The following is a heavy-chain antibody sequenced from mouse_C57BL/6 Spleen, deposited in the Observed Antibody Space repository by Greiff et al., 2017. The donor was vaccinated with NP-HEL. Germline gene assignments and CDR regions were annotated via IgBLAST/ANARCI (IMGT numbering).Heavy chain of an antibody. V-gene: IGHV1-69*01. Sequence: QVQLKQPGAELVMPGASVKLSCKASGYTFTSYWMHWVKQRPGQGLEWIGEIDPSDSYTNYNQKFKGKSTLTVDKSSSTAYMQLSSLTSEDSAVYYCARWTTVVAPYYFDYWGQGTTLTVSS. CDR3: ARWTTVVAPYYFDY. D-gene: IGHD1-1*01. CDR2: IDPSDSYT. J-gene: IGHJ2*01. CDR1: GYTFTSYW.